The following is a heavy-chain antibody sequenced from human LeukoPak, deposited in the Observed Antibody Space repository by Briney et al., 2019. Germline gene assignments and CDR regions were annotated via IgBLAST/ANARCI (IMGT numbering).Heavy chain of an antibody. J-gene: IGHJ6*02. Sequence: ASVKVSCKASGFTFTSSAMQWVRQARGQRLEWIGWTVVGSGNTNYAQKFQERVTITRDMSTSTAYMELSSLRSADTAVYYCAAVRTYGMDVWGQGTTVTVSS. CDR2: TVVGSGNT. CDR3: AAVRTYGMDV. V-gene: IGHV1-58*02. CDR1: GFTFTSSA.